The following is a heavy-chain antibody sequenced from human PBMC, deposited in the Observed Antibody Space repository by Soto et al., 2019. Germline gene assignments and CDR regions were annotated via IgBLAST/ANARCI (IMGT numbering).Heavy chain of an antibody. CDR1: GGTFSSYA. J-gene: IGHJ5*02. V-gene: IGHV1-69*12. CDR3: ATERNCGGDCYSHWFDP. Sequence: QVQLVQSGAEVKKPGSSVKVSCKASGGTFSSYAISWVRQAPGQGLEWMGGIIPIFGTANYAQKFQGRVTITADESTSTAYMELSSLRSEDTAVYYCATERNCGGDCYSHWFDPWGQGTLVTVSS. D-gene: IGHD2-21*02. CDR2: IIPIFGTA.